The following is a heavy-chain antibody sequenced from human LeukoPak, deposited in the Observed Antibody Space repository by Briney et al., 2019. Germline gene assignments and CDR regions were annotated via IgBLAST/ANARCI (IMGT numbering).Heavy chain of an antibody. CDR3: GRGTIRLGGATYVY. J-gene: IGHJ4*02. V-gene: IGHV1-8*01. CDR2: MNPNSGNT. CDR1: GYTFTIYD. Sequence: GASVKVSCKASGYTFTIYDINWVRHGNGQGLEWMGWMNPNSGNTGYDQKFQGSVTMTRNNTINTAYMVMLSLMSEATAVYYCGRGTIRLGGATYVYWGQGTLVTVSS. D-gene: IGHD1-26*01.